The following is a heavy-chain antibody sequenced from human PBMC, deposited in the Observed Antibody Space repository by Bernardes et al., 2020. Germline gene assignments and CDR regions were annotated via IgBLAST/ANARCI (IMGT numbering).Heavy chain of an antibody. CDR2: ISGSGGST. CDR3: ASSITMVRGVIYYYYGMDV. CDR1: GFTFSSYA. J-gene: IGHJ6*02. D-gene: IGHD3-10*01. V-gene: IGHV3-23*01. Sequence: GGSLRLSCAASGFTFSSYAMSWVRQAPGKGLEWVSAISGSGGSTYYADSVKGRFTISRDNSKNTLYLQMNSLRAEDTAVYYCASSITMVRGVIYYYYGMDVWGQGTTVTVSS.